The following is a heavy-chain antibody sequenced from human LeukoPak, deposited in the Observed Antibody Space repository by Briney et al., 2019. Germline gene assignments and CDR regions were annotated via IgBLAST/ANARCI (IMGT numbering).Heavy chain of an antibody. CDR2: ISYDGSNK. Sequence: GGSLRLSCAASGFTFSSYGMHWVRQAPGKGLEWVAVISYDGSNKYYADSVKGRFTISRDNSKNTLYLQMNSLRAEDTAVYYCAKGLGYCSGGSCYFDYWGQGTLVTGSS. CDR3: AKGLGYCSGGSCYFDY. CDR1: GFTFSSYG. D-gene: IGHD2-15*01. V-gene: IGHV3-30*18. J-gene: IGHJ4*02.